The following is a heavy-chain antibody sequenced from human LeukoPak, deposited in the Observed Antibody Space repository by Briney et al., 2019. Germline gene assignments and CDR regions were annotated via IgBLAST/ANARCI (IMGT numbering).Heavy chain of an antibody. CDR2: IRNDGSDK. CDR1: GFNFRSHG. J-gene: IGHJ6*03. D-gene: IGHD6-13*01. CDR3: AKISSSSWLASYYYYYMDV. V-gene: IGHV3-30*02. Sequence: GGSLRLSCVTAGFNFRSHGMHLVRQAPGRGLGWVTFIRNDGSDKYYADSVKGRFTISRDNSKNTLYLQMNSLRAEDTAVYYCAKISSSSWLASYYYYYMDVWGKGTTVTISS.